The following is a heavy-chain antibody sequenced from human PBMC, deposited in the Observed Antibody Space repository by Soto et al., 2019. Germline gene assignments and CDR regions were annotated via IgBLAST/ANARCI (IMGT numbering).Heavy chain of an antibody. CDR3: AKQPVVIRAQGAFDI. CDR2: TTASGGTT. CDR1: GFTFRRYT. V-gene: IGHV3-23*01. J-gene: IGHJ3*02. Sequence: EVQLLESGGGLVQPGGSLRLSCAASGFTFRRYTMSWVRQTPGKGLEWVSSTTASGGTTYYADSVKGRFTISRDNSKDTRSREMSSLRAEDTAVYYCAKQPVVIRAQGAFDIWGQGTMVTVSS. D-gene: IGHD2-15*01.